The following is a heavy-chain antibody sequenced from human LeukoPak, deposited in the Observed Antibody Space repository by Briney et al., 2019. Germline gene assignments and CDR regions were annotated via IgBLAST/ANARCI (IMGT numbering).Heavy chain of an antibody. CDR3: ARDRYSSSSSYFAY. D-gene: IGHD6-13*01. Sequence: SVKVSCKASGGTFSSYAISWVRQAPGQGLEWMGGIIPIFGTANYAQKFQGRVAITVDESTSTAYMALSSLRSEDTAVYYCARDRYSSSSSYFAYWGQGTMVTVSS. CDR1: GGTFSSYA. J-gene: IGHJ4*02. V-gene: IGHV1-69*13. CDR2: IIPIFGTA.